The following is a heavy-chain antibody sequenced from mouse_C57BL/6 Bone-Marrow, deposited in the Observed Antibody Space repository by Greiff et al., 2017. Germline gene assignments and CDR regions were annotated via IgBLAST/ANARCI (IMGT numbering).Heavy chain of an antibody. CDR1: GYSFTGYY. Sequence: VQLQQSGPELVKPGASVKISCKASGYSFTGYYMNWVKQSPEKSLEWIGEINPSTGGTTYNQKFKAKATLTVDKSSSTAYMQLKSRTSEDSAVYYCATTAQASFAYWGQGTLVTVSA. CDR2: INPSTGGT. D-gene: IGHD3-2*02. J-gene: IGHJ3*01. CDR3: ATTAQASFAY. V-gene: IGHV1-42*01.